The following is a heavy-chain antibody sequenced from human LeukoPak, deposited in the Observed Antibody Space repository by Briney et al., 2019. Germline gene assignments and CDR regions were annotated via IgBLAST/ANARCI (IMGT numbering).Heavy chain of an antibody. Sequence: GASVKVSCKASGYTFTSYYMHWVRQAPGQGLEWMGIINPSGGSRNYAQKFQGRGTMTRDTSTSTVYMELSSLRSEDTAVYYCARHSPLNDYFDHWGLGTLVTVSS. V-gene: IGHV1-46*01. CDR2: INPSGGSR. CDR3: ARHSPLNDYFDH. J-gene: IGHJ4*02. CDR1: GYTFTSYY. D-gene: IGHD2-15*01.